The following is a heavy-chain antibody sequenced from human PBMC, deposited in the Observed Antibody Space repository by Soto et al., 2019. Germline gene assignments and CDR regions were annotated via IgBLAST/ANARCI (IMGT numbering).Heavy chain of an antibody. CDR3: ASLTTVTTSYYYGMDV. CDR1: GFTFSSYA. CDR2: ISGSGGST. D-gene: IGHD4-17*01. J-gene: IGHJ6*02. Sequence: PGGSLRLSCAASGFTFSSYAMSWLRQAPGKGLEWVSAISGSGGSTYYADSVKGRFTISRDNSKNTLYLQMNSLRAEDTAVYYCASLTTVTTSYYYGMDVWGQGTTVT. V-gene: IGHV3-23*01.